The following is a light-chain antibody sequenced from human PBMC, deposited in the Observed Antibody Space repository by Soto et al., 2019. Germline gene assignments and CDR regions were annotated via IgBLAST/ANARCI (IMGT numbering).Light chain of an antibody. J-gene: IGLJ1*01. CDR3: SSYTTSNTIV. Sequence: QSALTQPASVSGSPGQSITISCTGTSSDVGAYNFVSWYQQHPGKAPKLMIYDVTNRPSGVSSRFSGSKSGNTASLAISGLQAEDEADYYCSSYTTSNTIVFGAGTKVTVL. CDR1: SSDVGAYNF. CDR2: DVT. V-gene: IGLV2-14*03.